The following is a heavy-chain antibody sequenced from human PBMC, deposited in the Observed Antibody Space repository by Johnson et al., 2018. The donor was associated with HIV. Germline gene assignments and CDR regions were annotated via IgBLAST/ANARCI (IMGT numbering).Heavy chain of an antibody. CDR2: IYSGGTT. CDR1: GFTVSSNY. Sequence: VQLVESGGGLVQPGGSLRLSCAASGFTVSSNYMYWVRQAPGKGLEWVSVIYSGGTTYYADSVKGSFIISRDISRNNVFLQLNSLRAEDTAVYYCARDREVVRGVRAFDIWGQGTMVAVSS. V-gene: IGHV3-66*01. CDR3: ARDREVVRGVRAFDI. J-gene: IGHJ3*02. D-gene: IGHD3-10*01.